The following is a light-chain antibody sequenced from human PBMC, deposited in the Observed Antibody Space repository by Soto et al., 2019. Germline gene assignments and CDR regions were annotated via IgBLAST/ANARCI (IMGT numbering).Light chain of an antibody. CDR1: QGISSY. Sequence: IQFTQSPSSLSASAGDRVTITCRASQGISSYLAWYQQKPGKAPKLLIYAASTLQSGVPSRFSGSGSGTDFTLTISSLQPEDFATYYCQQLNSYPLTFGGGTKVDIK. CDR2: AAS. V-gene: IGKV1-9*01. CDR3: QQLNSYPLT. J-gene: IGKJ4*01.